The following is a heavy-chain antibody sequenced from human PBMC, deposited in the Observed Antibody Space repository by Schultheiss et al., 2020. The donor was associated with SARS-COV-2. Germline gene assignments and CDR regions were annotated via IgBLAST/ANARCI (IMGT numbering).Heavy chain of an antibody. CDR3: ARGRGGSSAYGMDV. D-gene: IGHD2-15*01. Sequence: SVKVSCKASGYTFTSYDINWVRQAPGQGLEWMGGIIPIFGTANYAQKFQGRVTITADESTSTAYMELSSLRSEDMVVYYCARGRGGSSAYGMDVWGQGTTVTVSS. J-gene: IGHJ6*02. V-gene: IGHV1-69*13. CDR1: GYTFTSYD. CDR2: IIPIFGTA.